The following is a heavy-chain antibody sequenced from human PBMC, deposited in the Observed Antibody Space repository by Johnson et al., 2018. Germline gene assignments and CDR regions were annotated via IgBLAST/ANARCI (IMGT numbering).Heavy chain of an antibody. J-gene: IGHJ1*01. CDR1: RISFNRYA. Sequence: VQLVETGGGLVQPGGSLRLSCAASRISFNRYAMHWVRQAPGKGLEWMTAISYDGNNRYYADSVKGRFTISRDNSKNTLYLQMNSLTSEDTAVYFCTRDVPDSSCYSFQHWGQGTLVTVSS. CDR2: ISYDGNNR. CDR3: TRDVPDSSCYSFQH. V-gene: IGHV3-30*03. D-gene: IGHD3-22*01.